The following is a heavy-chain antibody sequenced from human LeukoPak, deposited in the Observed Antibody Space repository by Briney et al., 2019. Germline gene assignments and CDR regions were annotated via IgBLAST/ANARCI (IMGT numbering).Heavy chain of an antibody. V-gene: IGHV1-8*01. D-gene: IGHD3-22*01. Sequence: ASVKVSCKASGYTFTSYDINWVRQAAGQGLEWMGWVNPNRGNTGYAQKFQGRVTMIRNTSVSTAYMELSSLTSDDTAVYYCARGPAYYTDRSGYYSSDFWGQGTLVTVSS. CDR2: VNPNRGNT. J-gene: IGHJ4*02. CDR3: ARGPAYYTDRSGYYSSDF. CDR1: GYTFTSYD.